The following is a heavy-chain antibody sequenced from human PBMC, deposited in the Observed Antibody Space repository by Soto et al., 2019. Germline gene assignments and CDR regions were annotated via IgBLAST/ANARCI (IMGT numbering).Heavy chain of an antibody. J-gene: IGHJ4*02. Sequence: EVQLLESGGGLAQPGGSLTLSCVASGFTFNDYAMSWVRQTPGKGMEWVSAISGGGIDSFYAGSVRGRFSISRDNARYPLYLHLSTLTADDPAVYYWARRLSIAALDTEPVDSWGRGTRVTVSS. V-gene: IGHV3-23*01. D-gene: IGHD6-13*01. CDR1: GFTFNDYA. CDR3: ARRLSIAALDTEPVDS. CDR2: ISGGGIDS.